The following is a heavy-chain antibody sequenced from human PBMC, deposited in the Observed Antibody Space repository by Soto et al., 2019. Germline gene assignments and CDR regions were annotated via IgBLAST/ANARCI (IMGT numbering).Heavy chain of an antibody. J-gene: IGHJ4*02. CDR1: GGSISSGGYY. CDR3: ATHPSGGWAPRYYFDY. D-gene: IGHD1-26*01. CDR2: IYYSGST. V-gene: IGHV4-31*03. Sequence: PSETLSLTCTVSGGSISSGGYYWSWIRQHPGKGLEWIGYIYYSGSTYYNPSLKSRVTISVDTSKNQFSLKLSSVTAADTAVYYCATHPSGGWAPRYYFDYWGQGTLVTVSS.